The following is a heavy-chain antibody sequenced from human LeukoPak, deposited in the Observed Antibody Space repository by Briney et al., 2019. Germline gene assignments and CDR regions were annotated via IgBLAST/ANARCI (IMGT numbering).Heavy chain of an antibody. Sequence: PGGSLRLSCAASGFIFCSYSMNWVRQAPGKGLEWVSSISSSSSYIYYADSVKGRFTISRDNAKNSLYLQMTSLRAEDTAVYSCASPRFEGGVVLDAFDIWGQGTMVTVSS. D-gene: IGHD2-15*01. V-gene: IGHV3-21*01. CDR3: ASPRFEGGVVLDAFDI. CDR1: GFIFCSYS. CDR2: ISSSSSYI. J-gene: IGHJ3*02.